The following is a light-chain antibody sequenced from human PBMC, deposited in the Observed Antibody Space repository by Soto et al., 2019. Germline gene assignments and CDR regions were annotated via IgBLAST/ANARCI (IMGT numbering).Light chain of an antibody. CDR3: LEHNGDPPVA. CDR1: QTIDQS. V-gene: IGKV1-27*01. J-gene: IGKJ3*01. Sequence: DIQMTQSPSSLSASVGDRVTITCRASQTIDQSGAWYQQNPGQVPKLLIYAASTLHSGVPSRFSGSGSGAHFTLTITGLQPEDVATYYCLEHNGDPPVAFGPGTTVDV. CDR2: AAS.